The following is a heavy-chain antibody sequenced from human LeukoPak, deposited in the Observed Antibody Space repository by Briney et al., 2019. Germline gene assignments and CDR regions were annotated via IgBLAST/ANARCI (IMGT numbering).Heavy chain of an antibody. V-gene: IGHV3-21*01. CDR1: GFTFSSYC. J-gene: IGHJ3*02. CDR3: ATDVDTPMLGFGDI. D-gene: IGHD5-18*01. Sequence: GGSLRLSCAASGFTFSSYCMNWVRQAPGKGLEWVSSISSSSSYIYYADSVKCRFTISRDNAKNSLYLQMNSLRAEDTAVYYCATDVDTPMLGFGDIWGQGTMVTVSS. CDR2: ISSSSSYI.